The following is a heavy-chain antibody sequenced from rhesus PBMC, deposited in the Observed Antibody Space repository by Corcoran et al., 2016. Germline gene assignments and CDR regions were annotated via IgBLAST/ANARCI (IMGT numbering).Heavy chain of an antibody. J-gene: IGHJ4*01. CDR2: IGGSIGST. CDR1: GYTISSGYG. V-gene: IGHV4-127*01. CDR3: AGVPYSWNNVPYY. D-gene: IGHD1-20*01. Sequence: QLQLQESGPGLVKPSESLSLTWAVTGYTISSGYGWSWIRQPPGKGLEWIGYIGGSIGSTNYNPSLTSRVTISNDTSKNQFSLQLSSVTAADTAVYYCAGVPYSWNNVPYYWGQGVLVTVSS.